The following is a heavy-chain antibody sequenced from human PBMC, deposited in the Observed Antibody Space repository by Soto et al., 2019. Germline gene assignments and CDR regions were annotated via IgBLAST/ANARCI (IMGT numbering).Heavy chain of an antibody. D-gene: IGHD2-2*01. CDR2: IRSKSNSYAT. V-gene: IGHV3-73*01. CDR1: GFTFSGSA. CDR3: TRREGHCSSTNCPNWFDP. J-gene: IGHJ5*02. Sequence: GGSLRLSCAASGFTFSGSAMHWVRQASGKGLEWVGRIRSKSNSYATAYAASVKGRFTISRDDSKNTAYLQMNSLKSEDTAVYYCTRREGHCSSTNCPNWFDPWGQGTLVTVSS.